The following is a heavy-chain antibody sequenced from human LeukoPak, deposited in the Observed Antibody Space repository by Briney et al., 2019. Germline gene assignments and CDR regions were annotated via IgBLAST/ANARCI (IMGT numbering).Heavy chain of an antibody. CDR3: AKLGITMIGGV. CDR2: ISSSGRTI. CDR1: GFTFSSYE. D-gene: IGHD3-10*02. V-gene: IGHV3-48*03. Sequence: RGSLRLSCAASGFTFSSYEMKWVRKAPGKGLEWVSYISSSGRTIYYADSVKGRFNISSDNAKSSLYLQMNSLRAEDTAVYYCAKLGITMIGGVWGKGGT. J-gene: IGHJ6*03.